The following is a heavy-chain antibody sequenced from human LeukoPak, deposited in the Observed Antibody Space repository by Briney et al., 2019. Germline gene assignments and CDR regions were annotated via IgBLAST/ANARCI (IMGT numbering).Heavy chain of an antibody. V-gene: IGHV3-23*01. CDR3: AKDSGSSWYAVWDY. Sequence: PGGSLRLSCAASGFTFSSYAMSWVRQAPGKGLEWVSAISGSGGSTYHADSVKGRFTISRDNSKNTLYLQMNSLRAEDTAVYYCAKDSGSSWYAVWDYWGQGTLVTVSS. CDR1: GFTFSSYA. CDR2: ISGSGGST. J-gene: IGHJ4*02. D-gene: IGHD6-13*01.